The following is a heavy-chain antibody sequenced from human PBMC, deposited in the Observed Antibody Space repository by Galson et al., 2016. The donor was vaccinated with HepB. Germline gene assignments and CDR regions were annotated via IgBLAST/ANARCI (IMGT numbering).Heavy chain of an antibody. CDR3: AKGRWDFDS. D-gene: IGHD5-24*01. J-gene: IGHJ4*02. V-gene: IGHV3-30*18. CDR2: ISDDGSDK. Sequence: SLRLSCAASGFNFKKYAMHWVRQAPGKGLEWVAVISDDGSDKHYADSVKGRFTNSRDNSKNTLYLQMHSLRGEDTAVYYCAKGRWDFDSWGQGTLVTVSS. CDR1: GFNFKKYA.